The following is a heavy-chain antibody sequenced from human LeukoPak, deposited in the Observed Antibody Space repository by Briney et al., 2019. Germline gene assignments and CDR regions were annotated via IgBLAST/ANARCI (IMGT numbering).Heavy chain of an antibody. CDR2: INHSGST. CDR3: ARYYDILTGHFDY. CDR1: GGSFSGYY. V-gene: IGHV4-34*01. J-gene: IGHJ4*02. D-gene: IGHD3-9*01. Sequence: SETLSLTCAVYGGSFSGYYWSWIRQPPGKGLEWIGEINHSGSTNYNPSLKSRVTISVDTSKNQFSLKLSSVTAADTAVYYCARYYDILTGHFDYWGQGTLVTVSS.